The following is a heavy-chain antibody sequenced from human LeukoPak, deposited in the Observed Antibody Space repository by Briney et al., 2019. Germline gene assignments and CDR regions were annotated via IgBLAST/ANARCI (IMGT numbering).Heavy chain of an antibody. V-gene: IGHV3-7*01. D-gene: IGHD6-19*01. Sequence: GGSLRLSCTASGFTFSSYWMSWVRQAPGKGLEWVANIKQDGSEKYYVDSVKGRFTISRDNAKNSLYLQMNSLRAEDTAVYYCARWYSSGWFDPWGQGTLVTVSS. CDR3: ARWYSSGWFDP. CDR2: IKQDGSEK. CDR1: GFTFSSYW. J-gene: IGHJ5*02.